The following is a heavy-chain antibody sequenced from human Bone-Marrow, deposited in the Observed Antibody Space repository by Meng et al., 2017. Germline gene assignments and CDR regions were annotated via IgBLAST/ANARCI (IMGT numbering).Heavy chain of an antibody. V-gene: IGHV3-30*04. J-gene: IGHJ4*02. D-gene: IGHD1-26*01. CDR2: ISYDGSNK. CDR1: GFTFSSYA. CDR3: ARVWVVGATPYGVDY. Sequence: GESLKISCAASGFTFSSYAMHWVRQAPGKGLEWVAVISYDGSNKYYADFVKGRFTISRDNSKNTLYLQMNSLRAEDTAVYYCARVWVVGATPYGVDYWGQGTLVTVSS.